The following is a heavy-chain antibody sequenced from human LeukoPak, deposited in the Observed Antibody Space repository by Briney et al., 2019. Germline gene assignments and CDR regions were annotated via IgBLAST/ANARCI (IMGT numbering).Heavy chain of an antibody. J-gene: IGHJ4*02. D-gene: IGHD5-18*01. Sequence: GRSLRLSCAASGFTFSSYAMHWVRQAPGKGLEWVAVISYDGSNKYYADSVKGRFTISRDNSKNTLYLQMNSLRAEDTAVYYCARDLDPYVDTAMGLDYWGQGTLVTVSS. V-gene: IGHV3-30-3*01. CDR1: GFTFSSYA. CDR3: ARDLDPYVDTAMGLDY. CDR2: ISYDGSNK.